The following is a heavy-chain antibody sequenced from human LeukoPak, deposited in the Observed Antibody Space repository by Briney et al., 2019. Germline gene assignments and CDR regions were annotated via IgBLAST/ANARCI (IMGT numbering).Heavy chain of an antibody. CDR3: ARGRMAGTYVFGY. D-gene: IGHD6-19*01. CDR1: GYTFTGYY. CDR2: IIPIFGTA. J-gene: IGHJ4*02. Sequence: GASVKVSCKASGYTFTGYYMHWVRQAPGQGLEWMGGIIPIFGTANYAQKFQGRVTITADESTSTAYMELSSLRSEDTAVYYCARGRMAGTYVFGYWGQGTLVTVSS. V-gene: IGHV1-69*13.